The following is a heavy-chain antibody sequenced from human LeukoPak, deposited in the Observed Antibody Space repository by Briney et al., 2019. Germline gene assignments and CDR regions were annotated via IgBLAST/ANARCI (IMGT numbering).Heavy chain of an antibody. CDR3: ARDDYGGNSESDAFDI. J-gene: IGHJ3*02. CDR2: ISPGGSKI. V-gene: IGHV3-48*03. CDR1: GFDFSTYE. Sequence: GGSLRLSCAASGFDFSTYEMNWVRQAPGKGLEWVSYISPGGSKIYYEDSVKGRFTISRDNAKNSLYLQMNSLRAEDTAVYYCARDDYGGNSESDAFDIWGQGTMVTVSS. D-gene: IGHD4-23*01.